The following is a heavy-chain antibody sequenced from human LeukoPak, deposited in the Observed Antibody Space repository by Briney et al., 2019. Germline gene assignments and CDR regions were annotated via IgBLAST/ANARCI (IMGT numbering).Heavy chain of an antibody. CDR2: IYTSGST. Sequence: KPSETLSLTCTVSGGSISSYYWSWIRQPAGMGLEWIGRIYTSGSTNYNPSLKSRVTMSVDTSKNQFSLKLSSVTAADTAVYYCARIVGATSRGAFDIWGQGTMVTVSS. D-gene: IGHD1-26*01. J-gene: IGHJ3*02. CDR3: ARIVGATSRGAFDI. V-gene: IGHV4-4*07. CDR1: GGSISSYY.